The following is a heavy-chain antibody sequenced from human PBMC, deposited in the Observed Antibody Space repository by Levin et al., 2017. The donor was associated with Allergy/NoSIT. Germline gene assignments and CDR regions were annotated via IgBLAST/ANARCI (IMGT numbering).Heavy chain of an antibody. CDR1: DFSVSNFY. V-gene: IGHV3-53*01. CDR2: IRGDGST. D-gene: IGHD3-10*01. J-gene: IGHJ3*02. Sequence: GGSLRLSCAASDFSVSNFYIHWVRQAPGKGLEWVSFIRGDGSTVYADSAKGRFIISRDNAKNTVYLQMNSLRAEDTAIYYWARDYYGSGRSCVAFDIWGQGTKVTVSS. CDR3: ARDYYGSGRSCVAFDI.